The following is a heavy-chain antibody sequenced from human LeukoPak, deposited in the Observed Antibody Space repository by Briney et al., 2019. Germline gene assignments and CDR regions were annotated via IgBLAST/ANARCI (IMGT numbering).Heavy chain of an antibody. V-gene: IGHV1-2*02. CDR3: ARDRYDFWSGYPDYYYYYMDV. Sequence: GASVKVSCKASGYTFTGYYMHWVRQAPGQGLEWMGWINPNSGGTNYAQKFQGRVTMTRDTSISTAYMELSRLRSDDTAVYYCARDRYDFWSGYPDYYYYYMDVWGKGTTVTVSS. J-gene: IGHJ6*03. CDR2: INPNSGGT. CDR1: GYTFTGYY. D-gene: IGHD3-3*01.